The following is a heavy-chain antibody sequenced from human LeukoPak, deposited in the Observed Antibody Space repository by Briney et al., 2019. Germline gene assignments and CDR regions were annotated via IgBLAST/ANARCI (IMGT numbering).Heavy chain of an antibody. CDR2: ILYDGSHE. J-gene: IGHJ4*02. D-gene: IGHD4-23*01. CDR1: GFTFSSYF. V-gene: IGHV3-30*04. Sequence: GGSLRLSCAASGFTFSSYFMHWVRQAPGKGLEWVANILYDGSHEFYADSVKGRFTISRDNSKNTLYLQINSLKTEDTAVYFCAKEGRWLDSWGQGTLVTVSS. CDR3: AKEGRWLDS.